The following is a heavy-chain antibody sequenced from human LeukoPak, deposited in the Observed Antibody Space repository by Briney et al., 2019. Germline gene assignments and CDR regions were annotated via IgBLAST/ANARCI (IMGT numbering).Heavy chain of an antibody. D-gene: IGHD4-17*01. V-gene: IGHV3-11*04. Sequence: PGGSLRLSCAASGFTFDDYGMSWVRQAPGKGLEWVSHISSSASTIYYADSVKGRFTISRDNANNSLYLQMNSLRAEDTAVYYCARDSTTVLWFDPWGQGTLVTVSS. CDR1: GFTFDDYG. J-gene: IGHJ5*02. CDR2: ISSSASTI. CDR3: ARDSTTVLWFDP.